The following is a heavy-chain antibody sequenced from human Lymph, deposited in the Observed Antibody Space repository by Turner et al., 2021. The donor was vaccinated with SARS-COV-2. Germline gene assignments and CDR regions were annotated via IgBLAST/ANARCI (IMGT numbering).Heavy chain of an antibody. CDR1: GFTFSSYS. Sequence: EVQLVESGGGLVKPGGSLRLPCAAPGFTFSSYSMNWVRQAPGKGLEWVASISIRSSYIDNADSVKGRFTISRENAKNSLYLQMNSLRAEDTAVYYCARDYYDFWSGYNSYYYGMDVWGQGTTVTVSS. V-gene: IGHV3-21*01. J-gene: IGHJ6*02. D-gene: IGHD3-3*01. CDR2: ISIRSSYI. CDR3: ARDYYDFWSGYNSYYYGMDV.